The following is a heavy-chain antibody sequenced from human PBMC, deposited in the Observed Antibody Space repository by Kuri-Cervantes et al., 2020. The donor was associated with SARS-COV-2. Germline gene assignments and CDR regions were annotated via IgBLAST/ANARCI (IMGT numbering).Heavy chain of an antibody. V-gene: IGHV3-21*03. D-gene: IGHD3-9*01. Sequence: GESLKISCAASGFTFSSYGMHWVRQAPGKGLEWVSSISSSSSYIYYADSVKGRFTISRDNAKNSLYLQMNSLKTEDTAVYYCTTDTLEYDILTGYAYWGQGTLVTVSS. CDR1: GFTFSSYG. CDR2: ISSSSSYI. CDR3: TTDTLEYDILTGYAY. J-gene: IGHJ4*02.